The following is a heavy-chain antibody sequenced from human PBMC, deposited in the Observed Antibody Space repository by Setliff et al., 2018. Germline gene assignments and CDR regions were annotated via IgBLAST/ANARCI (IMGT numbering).Heavy chain of an antibody. CDR3: ARGKMDVVAAGGKYCAMDV. Sequence: SVKVSCKASGGTFSNYAISWVRQAPGQGLEWMGGIIPMFRSGNYAQRFQGRVTITADESTSTVYMELTSLRAEDTALYYCARGKMDVVAAGGKYCAMDVWGQGTAVT. D-gene: IGHD6-13*01. CDR1: GGTFSNYA. J-gene: IGHJ6*02. V-gene: IGHV1-69*13. CDR2: IIPMFRSG.